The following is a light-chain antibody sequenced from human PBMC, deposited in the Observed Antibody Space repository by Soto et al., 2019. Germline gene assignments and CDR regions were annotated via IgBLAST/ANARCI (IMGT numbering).Light chain of an antibody. CDR3: QQTAYSPRT. J-gene: IGKJ1*01. CDR1: QTVGNNY. CDR2: GAS. V-gene: IGKV3-20*01. Sequence: EMVLTQSPDSLSLSPGERATLSCRASQTVGNNYVAWYQQKPGQAPRLLIYGASYRATGIPDRFSGSGSGTEFMLTISRLEPEDFAVYYCQQTAYSPRTFGPWNKVEVK.